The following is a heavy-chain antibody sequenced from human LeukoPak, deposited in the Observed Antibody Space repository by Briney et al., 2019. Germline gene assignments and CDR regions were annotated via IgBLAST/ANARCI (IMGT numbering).Heavy chain of an antibody. Sequence: ASVTVSCTASGGTFSSYAISWVRQAPGQGLEWMGGIIPIFGTANYAQKFQGRVTITTDESTSTAYMELSSLRSEDTAVYYCAREDCSSTSCPRGRFDPWGQGTLVTVSS. CDR2: IIPIFGTA. V-gene: IGHV1-69*05. CDR1: GGTFSSYA. D-gene: IGHD2-2*01. CDR3: AREDCSSTSCPRGRFDP. J-gene: IGHJ5*02.